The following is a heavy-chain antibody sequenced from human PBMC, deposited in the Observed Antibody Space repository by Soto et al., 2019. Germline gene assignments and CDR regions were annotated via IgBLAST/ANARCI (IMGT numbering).Heavy chain of an antibody. V-gene: IGHV4-59*01. CDR3: ATGFYGDYDAFDI. Sequence: SETLSLTCTVSGGSIISYYWSWIRQPPGKGLEWIGYIYYSGSTNYNPSLKSRVTISVDTSKNQFSLKLSSVTAADTAVYYCATGFYGDYDAFDIWGQGTMVIVSS. CDR1: GGSIISYY. CDR2: IYYSGST. J-gene: IGHJ3*02. D-gene: IGHD4-17*01.